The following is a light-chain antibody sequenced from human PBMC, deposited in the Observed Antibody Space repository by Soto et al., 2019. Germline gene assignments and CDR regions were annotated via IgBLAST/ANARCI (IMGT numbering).Light chain of an antibody. V-gene: IGKV3-20*01. CDR1: QSISTSY. Sequence: EILLTQSPGTLSLSPGERATLSCRVSQSISTSYLAWYQQNAVQAPRLLIFGASSRANGIPNRLSGSGSGADCTLTISRLKREDVAMYYCHQYGSSPPWAFGQGTKV. J-gene: IGKJ1*01. CDR3: HQYGSSPPWA. CDR2: GAS.